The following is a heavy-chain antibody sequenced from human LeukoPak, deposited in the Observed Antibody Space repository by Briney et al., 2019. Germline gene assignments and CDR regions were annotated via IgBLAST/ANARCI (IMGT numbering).Heavy chain of an antibody. V-gene: IGHV3-21*01. CDR3: AREGTSLRYSSSWYPPPGYYYYYMDV. J-gene: IGHJ6*03. Sequence: GGSLRLSCAASGFTFSSYSMNWVRQAPGKGLEWVSSISSSSSYIKYADSVKGRFTISRDNAKNSLYLQMNSLRAEDTAVYYCAREGTSLRYSSSWYPPPGYYYYYMDVWGKGTTVTVSS. D-gene: IGHD6-13*01. CDR2: ISSSSSYI. CDR1: GFTFSSYS.